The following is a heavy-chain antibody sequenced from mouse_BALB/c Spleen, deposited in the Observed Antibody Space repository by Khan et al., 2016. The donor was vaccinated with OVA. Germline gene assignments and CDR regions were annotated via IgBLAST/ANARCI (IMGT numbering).Heavy chain of an antibody. J-gene: IGHJ2*01. CDR2: INPSSGYT. V-gene: IGHV1-4*01. CDR1: GYTFTNYT. Sequence: QVQLQQSGAELARPGASVKMSCKASGYTFTNYTMHWVKQRPGQGLEWIGYINPSSGYTNYNQNFNDKATLTTDRSSSTAYMQLSSLTSDDSAVYYCVRIPNPPYYCDYWGQGTTLTVSS. CDR3: VRIPNPPYYCDY. D-gene: IGHD6-1*01.